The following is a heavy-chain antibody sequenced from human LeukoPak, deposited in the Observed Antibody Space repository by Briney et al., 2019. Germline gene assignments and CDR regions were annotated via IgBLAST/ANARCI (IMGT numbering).Heavy chain of an antibody. CDR3: ARGRGGSYHY. CDR1: GFTFSNDW. D-gene: IGHD1-26*01. V-gene: IGHV3-74*01. Sequence: PGGSLRPSCAASGFTFSNDWMHWVRQAPGKGLVWVSRINTDGSTTTYADSVKGRFTISRDNAKNTLYLQMNSLRVEDTAVYYCARGRGGSYHYWGQGTLVTVSS. CDR2: INTDGSTT. J-gene: IGHJ4*02.